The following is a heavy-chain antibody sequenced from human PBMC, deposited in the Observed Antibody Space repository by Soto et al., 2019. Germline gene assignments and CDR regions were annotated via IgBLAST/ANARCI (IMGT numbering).Heavy chain of an antibody. CDR3: AREDYGEYGDAFDI. CDR1: GYSFTSYA. V-gene: IGHV1-3*01. J-gene: IGHJ3*02. CDR2: RNAGNGNT. Sequence: QVQLVQSGAEVKKPGASVKVSCKVSGYSFTSYAMHWVRQAPGQRIEWMGWRNAGNGNTKYSQKLLGIVTITRDTSASTAYMELSSVGSEDTAVYYCAREDYGEYGDAFDIWGQGTMVTVSS. D-gene: IGHD4-17*01.